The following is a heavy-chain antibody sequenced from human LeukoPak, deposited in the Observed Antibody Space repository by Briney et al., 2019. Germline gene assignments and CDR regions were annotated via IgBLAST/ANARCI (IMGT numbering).Heavy chain of an antibody. CDR2: IIPIFGTA. Sequence: ASVKVSCTASGGTFSSYAISWVRQAPGQGLEWMGGIIPIFGTANYAQKFQGRVTITADESTSTAYMELSSLRSEDTAVYYCARVGYCSSTSCYGRVLGYFDYWGQGTLVTVSS. D-gene: IGHD2-2*01. V-gene: IGHV1-69*13. CDR1: GGTFSSYA. CDR3: ARVGYCSSTSCYGRVLGYFDY. J-gene: IGHJ4*02.